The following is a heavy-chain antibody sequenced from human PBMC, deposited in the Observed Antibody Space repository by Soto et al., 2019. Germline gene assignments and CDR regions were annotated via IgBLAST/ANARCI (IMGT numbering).Heavy chain of an antibody. CDR2: ISGSGGST. D-gene: IGHD6-6*01. CDR3: AKDKYSSSSWPYYYYGMDV. Sequence: GGSLRLSCAASGFTFSSYAMSWVRQAPGKGLEWVSAISGSGGSTYYADSVKGRFTISRDNSENTLYLQMNSLRAEDTAVYYCAKDKYSSSSWPYYYYGMDVWGQGTTVTAP. CDR1: GFTFSSYA. V-gene: IGHV3-23*01. J-gene: IGHJ6*02.